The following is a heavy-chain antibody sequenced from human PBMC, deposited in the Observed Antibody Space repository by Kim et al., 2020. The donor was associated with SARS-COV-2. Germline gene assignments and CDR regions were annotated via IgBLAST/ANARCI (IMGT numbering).Heavy chain of an antibody. CDR2: ISAYNGNT. J-gene: IGHJ4*02. V-gene: IGHV1-18*01. D-gene: IGHD3-22*01. Sequence: ASVKVSCKASGYPFTSYAISWVRQAPGQGLEWMGWISAYNGNTNYARKFQGRVTMTTDTSTSSAYMELRSLRSDDTAVYYCVRGYYDTSGYYYFDYWGQG. CDR3: VRGYYDTSGYYYFDY. CDR1: GYPFTSYA.